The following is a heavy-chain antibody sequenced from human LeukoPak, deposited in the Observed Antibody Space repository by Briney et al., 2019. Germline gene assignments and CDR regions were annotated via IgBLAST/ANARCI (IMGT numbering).Heavy chain of an antibody. V-gene: IGHV3-30-3*01. D-gene: IGHD3-10*01. CDR2: ISYDGSNK. CDR1: GFTFSSYA. J-gene: IGHJ6*02. Sequence: GGSLRLSCAASGFTFSSYAMHWVRQAPGKGLEWVAVISYDGSNKYYADSVKGRFTISRDNSKNTLYLQMNSLRAEDTAVYYCARDIGRITMVRGVIRYGMDAWGQGTTVTVSS. CDR3: ARDIGRITMVRGVIRYGMDA.